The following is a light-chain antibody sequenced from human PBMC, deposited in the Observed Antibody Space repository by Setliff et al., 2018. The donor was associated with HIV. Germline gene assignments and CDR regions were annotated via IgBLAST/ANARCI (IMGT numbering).Light chain of an antibody. CDR2: NDS. CDR3: QVWDTTGDHQGV. CDR1: DIGSKN. J-gene: IGLJ1*01. V-gene: IGLV3-21*03. Sequence: SYELTQPPSVSVAPGKTARITCGGNDIGSKNVHWYQQKPGRAPVLVVYNDSDRPSGIPERFSGSNSGNTATLTINRVEAGDEADYYCQVWDTTGDHQGVLGTGTKVT.